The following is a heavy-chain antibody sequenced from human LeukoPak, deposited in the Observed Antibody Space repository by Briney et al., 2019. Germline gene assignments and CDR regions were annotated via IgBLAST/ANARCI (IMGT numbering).Heavy chain of an antibody. CDR3: AKDYSSGWYLDY. CDR1: GFTFSSYA. D-gene: IGHD6-19*01. Sequence: GGPLRLSCAASGFTFSSYAMSWVRQAPGKGLEWVSAIPARGGYTYYPYSVKGRFTTSKDNTKNTMYLQMNSLRAEDTAVYYCAKDYSSGWYLDYWGQGTLVTVSS. J-gene: IGHJ4*02. CDR2: IPARGGYT. V-gene: IGHV3-23*01.